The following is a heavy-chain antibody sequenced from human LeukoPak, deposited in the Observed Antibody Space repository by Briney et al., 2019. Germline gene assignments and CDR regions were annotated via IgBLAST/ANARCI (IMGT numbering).Heavy chain of an antibody. CDR2: IYYSGST. CDR1: GGSISSYY. V-gene: IGHV4-59*12. D-gene: IGHD2-21*02. J-gene: IGHJ3*02. Sequence: SETLSLTCTVSGGSISSYYWSWIRQPPGKGLEWIGYIYYSGSTNYNPSLKSRVTISVDTSKNQFSLKLSSVTAADTDVYYCAREGNAYCGGDCYFGGFDIWVKGTMVTVSS. CDR3: AREGNAYCGGDCYFGGFDI.